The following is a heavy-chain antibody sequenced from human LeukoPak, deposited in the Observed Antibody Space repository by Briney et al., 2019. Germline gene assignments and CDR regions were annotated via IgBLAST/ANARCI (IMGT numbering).Heavy chain of an antibody. CDR2: IYCSGST. V-gene: IGHV4-59*01. Sequence: PSETLSLTCTVSGDSISSYYWSWIRQSPGKGLEWIGYIYCSGSTNYNPSLKSRVTISVDTSKNQFSLKLSSVTAADTAVYYCAKGYCSGGGCYAYSFDYWGQGTLVTVSS. D-gene: IGHD2-15*01. J-gene: IGHJ4*02. CDR3: AKGYCSGGGCYAYSFDY. CDR1: GDSISSYY.